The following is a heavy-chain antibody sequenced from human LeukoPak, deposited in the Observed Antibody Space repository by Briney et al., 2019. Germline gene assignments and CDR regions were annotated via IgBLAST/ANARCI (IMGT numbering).Heavy chain of an antibody. D-gene: IGHD3-10*01. V-gene: IGHV3-30*02. CDR3: AKYRSYYGSGIDY. CDR2: TQYDGSYK. Sequence: GGSLRLSCAASGFTFSSYGMHWVRQAPGKGLEWVAFTQYDGSYKHYADSVKGRFTVSRDNSKNTLYLQMNSLRAEDTAVYYCAKYRSYYGSGIDYWGQGPWSPSPQ. CDR1: GFTFSSYG. J-gene: IGHJ4*02.